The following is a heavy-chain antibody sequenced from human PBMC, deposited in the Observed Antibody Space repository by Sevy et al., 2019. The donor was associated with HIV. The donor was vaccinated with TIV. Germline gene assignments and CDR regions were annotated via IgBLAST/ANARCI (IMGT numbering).Heavy chain of an antibody. CDR2: FDPEDGEI. J-gene: IGHJ4*02. D-gene: IGHD3-22*01. V-gene: IGHV1-24*01. Sequence: ASVKVSCKVSGYTLSELSMHWVRQAPGKGLEWMGSFDPEDGEIHYEQKLQGRITMTEDTSTDTAYMELSSLRSEDTAGYYCATTKDYYDSSGSPFDYWGQGTLVTVSS. CDR3: ATTKDYYDSSGSPFDY. CDR1: GYTLSELS.